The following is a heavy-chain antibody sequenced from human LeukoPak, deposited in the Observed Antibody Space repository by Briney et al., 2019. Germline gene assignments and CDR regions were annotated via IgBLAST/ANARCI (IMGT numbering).Heavy chain of an antibody. CDR3: ARGQYYYGSGSYDYYYYYMDV. D-gene: IGHD3-10*01. CDR2: ISGSGGST. Sequence: GGSLRLSCAASGFTFSSYAMSWVRQAPGKGLEWVSAISGSGGSTYYADSVKGRFTISRDNSKNTLYLQMNSLRAEDTAVYYCARGQYYYGSGSYDYYYYYMDVWGKGTTVTVSS. J-gene: IGHJ6*03. CDR1: GFTFSSYA. V-gene: IGHV3-23*01.